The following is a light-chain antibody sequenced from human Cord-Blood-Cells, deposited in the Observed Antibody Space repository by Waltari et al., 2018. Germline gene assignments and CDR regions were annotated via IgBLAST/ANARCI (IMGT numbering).Light chain of an antibody. CDR1: QSVSSY. CDR3: QQRSNWLT. CDR2: DAS. Sequence: EIVLTQSPATLSLSPGERATLSCRASQSVSSYLAWYQQKTGQAPRLLIYDASNRATAIPARFSGSGSGTDFTLTIRSLEPEDFAVYYCQQRSNWLTFGGGTKVEIK. V-gene: IGKV3-11*01. J-gene: IGKJ4*01.